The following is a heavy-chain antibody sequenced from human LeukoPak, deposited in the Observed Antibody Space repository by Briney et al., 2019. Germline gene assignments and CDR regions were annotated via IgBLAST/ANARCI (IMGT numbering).Heavy chain of an antibody. CDR1: GYTVTGYS. D-gene: IGHD3-10*01. CDR2: INPNSGDT. V-gene: IGHV1-2*06. Sequence: ASVTVSFKASGYTVTGYSIHWVRQAPGQGLELMGRINPNSGDTNYAQKFQGRVTMTRDTSISTAYMDLSNLSSDHPAVYYCARDPYVSGSYRCLDSWGQGTLVTVSS. CDR3: ARDPYVSGSYRCLDS. J-gene: IGHJ5*01.